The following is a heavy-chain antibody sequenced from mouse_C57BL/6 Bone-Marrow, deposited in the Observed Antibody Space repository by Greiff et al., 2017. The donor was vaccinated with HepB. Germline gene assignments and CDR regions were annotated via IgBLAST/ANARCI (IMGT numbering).Heavy chain of an antibody. V-gene: IGHV5-9-1*02. CDR3: TREVRQLRLPY. D-gene: IGHD3-2*02. Sequence: EVNVVESGEGLVKPGGSLKLSCAASGFTFSSYAMSWVRQTPEKRLEWVAYISSGGDYIYYADTVKGRFTISRDDARNTLYLQMSSLKSEDTAMYYCTREVRQLRLPYWGQGTLVTVSA. J-gene: IGHJ3*01. CDR1: GFTFSSYA. CDR2: ISSGGDYI.